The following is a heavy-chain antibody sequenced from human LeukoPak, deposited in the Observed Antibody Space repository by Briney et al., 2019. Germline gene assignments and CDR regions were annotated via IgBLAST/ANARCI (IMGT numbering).Heavy chain of an antibody. D-gene: IGHD2-21*02. CDR3: ARELPREVTLDY. CDR1: GFTVSSNY. CDR2: IFSDGTTT. V-gene: IGHV3-74*01. Sequence: QPGGSLRLSCAASGFTVSSNYMSWVRQAPGKGLVWVSRIFSDGTTTSYADSVKGRFTISRDNAKNTLYLQMNSLRAEDTAVYYCARELPREVTLDYWGQGTLVTVSP. J-gene: IGHJ4*01.